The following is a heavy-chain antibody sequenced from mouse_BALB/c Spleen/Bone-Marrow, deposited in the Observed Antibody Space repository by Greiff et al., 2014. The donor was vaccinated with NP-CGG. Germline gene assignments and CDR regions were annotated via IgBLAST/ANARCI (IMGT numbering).Heavy chain of an antibody. CDR2: IDPETGGT. Sequence: QVQLQQSGAELVRPGASVTLSCKASGYKFTDYEMHWVKQTPVHGLEWIGSIDPETGGTAYNQNFKGKATLTADRSSTTAYMELRSLTSEDSAVYYCTREGIYFGYDVPMDYGGQGPSATASA. CDR1: GYKFTDYE. J-gene: IGHJ4*01. V-gene: IGHV1-15*01. CDR3: TREGIYFGYDVPMDY. D-gene: IGHD2-2*01.